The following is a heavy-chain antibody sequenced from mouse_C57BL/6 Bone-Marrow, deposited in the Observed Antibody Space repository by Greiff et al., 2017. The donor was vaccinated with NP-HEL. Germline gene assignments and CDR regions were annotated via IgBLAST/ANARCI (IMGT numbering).Heavy chain of an antibody. V-gene: IGHV5-9*01. CDR1: GFTFSSYT. CDR3: ARRDDGYYGAY. J-gene: IGHJ3*01. Sequence: EVQRVESGGGLVKPGGSLKLSCAASGFTFSSYTMSWVRQTPEKRLEWVATISGGGGNTYYPDSVKGRFTISRDNAKNTLYLQMSSLRSEDTALYYCARRDDGYYGAYWGQGTLVTVSA. CDR2: ISGGGGNT. D-gene: IGHD2-3*01.